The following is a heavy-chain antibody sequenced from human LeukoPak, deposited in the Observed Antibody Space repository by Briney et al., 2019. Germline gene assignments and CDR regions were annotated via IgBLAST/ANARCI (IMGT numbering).Heavy chain of an antibody. V-gene: IGHV1-8*01. CDR3: ARGRTRKLAGLAGY. CDR1: GYTFSDYD. J-gene: IGHJ4*02. Sequence: ASVKVSCKASGYTFSDYDINWVRQATGQGLEWMGWMNPGSDNTGFAQRFQGRLTVTRDTSISTVYMELSGLTSDDTAVYYCARGRTRKLAGLAGYWGQGTLVTVSS. D-gene: IGHD6-19*01. CDR2: MNPGSDNT.